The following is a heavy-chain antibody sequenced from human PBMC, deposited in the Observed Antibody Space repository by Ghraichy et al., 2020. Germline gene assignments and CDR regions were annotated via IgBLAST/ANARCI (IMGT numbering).Heavy chain of an antibody. Sequence: ASVKVSCKTSGYTFTGYYMHWVRQAPGQGLEWMGWINPNSGGTNYAQKFQDMVTMTRDTSISIAYMELSRLRSDDTAVYYCARVSESSGYSVDYWGQGTLVTVSS. CDR1: GYTFTGYY. CDR3: ARVSESSGYSVDY. J-gene: IGHJ4*02. D-gene: IGHD3-22*01. V-gene: IGHV1-2*02. CDR2: INPNSGGT.